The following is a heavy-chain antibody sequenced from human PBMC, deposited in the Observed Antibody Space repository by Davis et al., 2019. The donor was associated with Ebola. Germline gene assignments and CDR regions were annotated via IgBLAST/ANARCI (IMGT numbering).Heavy chain of an antibody. CDR3: ARLRSGLDWTYYYYYYGMDV. CDR2: IYYSGST. V-gene: IGHV4-59*12. CDR1: GGSFSGYY. Sequence: SETLSLTCAVYGGSFSGYYWSWIRQPPGKGLEWIGYIYYSGSTNYNPSLKSRVTISVDTSKNQFSLKLSSVTAADTAVYYCARLRSGLDWTYYYYYYGMDVWGQGTTVTVSS. J-gene: IGHJ6*02. D-gene: IGHD3/OR15-3a*01.